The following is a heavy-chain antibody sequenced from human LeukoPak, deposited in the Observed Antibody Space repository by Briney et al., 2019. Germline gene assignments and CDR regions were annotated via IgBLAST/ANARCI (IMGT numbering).Heavy chain of an antibody. Sequence: GGSLRLSCAASGFTFSNAWMSWVRQAPGKGLEWVGRIKSKTDGGTTDYAAPVKGRFTISRDDSKNTLYLQMNSLKTEDTAVYYCTTDPPTDPYQYYYMNVWGKGTTVTVSS. V-gene: IGHV3-15*01. J-gene: IGHJ6*03. CDR1: GFTFSNAW. CDR2: IKSKTDGGTT. D-gene: IGHD1-26*01. CDR3: TTDPPTDPYQYYYMNV.